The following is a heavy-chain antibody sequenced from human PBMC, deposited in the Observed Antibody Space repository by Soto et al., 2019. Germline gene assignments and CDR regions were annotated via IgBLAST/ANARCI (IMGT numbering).Heavy chain of an antibody. CDR2: IVPMFGTP. V-gene: IGHV1-69*13. Sequence: SVKVSCKASGGTFANFIMNWVRQTPGQGLEWMGGIVPMFGTPTYAEKFKGRVTISATGSTSTAYMELTSLRSEDTAVYYCARNGTYSSSLSQYSGMDVRGQGTTVTVSS. J-gene: IGHJ6*02. D-gene: IGHD6-6*01. CDR3: ARNGTYSSSLSQYSGMDV. CDR1: GGTFANFI.